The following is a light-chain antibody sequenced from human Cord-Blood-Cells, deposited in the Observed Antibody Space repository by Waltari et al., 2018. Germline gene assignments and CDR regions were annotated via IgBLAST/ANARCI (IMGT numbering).Light chain of an antibody. V-gene: IGLV2-23*01. Sequence: QSALPQPASVSGSPGQSITISCTGTSSDVGSYNLVPWYQQHPGKAPKLMIYEGSKRPSGVSNRFSGSKSGNTASLTISGLQAEDEADYYCCSYAGSSTFVFGTGTKVTVL. CDR1: SSDVGSYNL. CDR2: EGS. CDR3: CSYAGSSTFV. J-gene: IGLJ1*01.